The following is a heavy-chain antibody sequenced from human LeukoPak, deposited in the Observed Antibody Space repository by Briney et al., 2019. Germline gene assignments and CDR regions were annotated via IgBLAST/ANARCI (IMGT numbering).Heavy chain of an antibody. CDR1: GFTFSSYW. D-gene: IGHD3-22*01. CDR2: INSDGSST. J-gene: IGHJ5*02. CDR3: ARDGALYYYDSSGLNWFDP. V-gene: IGHV3-74*01. Sequence: GGSLRLSCAASGFTFSSYWMHWVRQAPGKGLVWVSRINSDGSSTSYADSVKGRFTISRDNDKNTLYLQMNSLRAEDTAVYYCARDGALYYYDSSGLNWFDPWGQGTLVTVSS.